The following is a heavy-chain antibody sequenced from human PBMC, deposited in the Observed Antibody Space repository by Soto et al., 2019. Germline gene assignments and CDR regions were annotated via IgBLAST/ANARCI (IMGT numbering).Heavy chain of an antibody. CDR1: GFTFKYEW. D-gene: IGHD1-26*01. CDR3: ARELIVGPAEYFQD. J-gene: IGHJ1*01. V-gene: IGHV3-7*01. CDR2: INDDGSEE. Sequence: LRLSCVASGFTFKYEWMSWVRQSPGKGLEWVANINDDGSEEYYLDSVRGRFTISRDNAKNSLCLHMNSLTTEDTAVYFCARELIVGPAEYFQDWGQGTRVTVSS.